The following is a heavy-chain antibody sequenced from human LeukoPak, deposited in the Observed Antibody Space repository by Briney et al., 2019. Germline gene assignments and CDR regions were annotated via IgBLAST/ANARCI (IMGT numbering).Heavy chain of an antibody. D-gene: IGHD3-3*01. CDR2: IIPILGIA. Sequence: SVKVSCKASGGTFSSYAISWVRQAPGQGLEWMGRIIPILGIANYAQKFQGRVTITADTSTDTAYMELSSLRSEDTAVYYCATVSYDFWSGRPELGDDYWGQGTLVTVSS. CDR3: ATVSYDFWSGRPELGDDY. V-gene: IGHV1-69*04. J-gene: IGHJ4*02. CDR1: GGTFSSYA.